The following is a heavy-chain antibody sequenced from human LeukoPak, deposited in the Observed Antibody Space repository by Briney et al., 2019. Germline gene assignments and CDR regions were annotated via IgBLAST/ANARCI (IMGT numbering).Heavy chain of an antibody. D-gene: IGHD5-12*01. CDR2: IYHSGST. Sequence: SETLSLTCAVSGGSISSGGYSWSWIRQPPGKGLEWIGYIYHSGSTNYNPSLKSRVTISVDTSKNQFSLKLSSVTAADTAVYYCARAGYGVFDYWGQGTLVTVSS. V-gene: IGHV4-30-2*01. J-gene: IGHJ4*02. CDR1: GGSISSGGYS. CDR3: ARAGYGVFDY.